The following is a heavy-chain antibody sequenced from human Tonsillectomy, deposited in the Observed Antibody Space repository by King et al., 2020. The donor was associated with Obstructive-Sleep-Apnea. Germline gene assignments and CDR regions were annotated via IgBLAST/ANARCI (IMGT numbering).Heavy chain of an antibody. CDR3: ARDFPNSDILPHSYSGMDV. V-gene: IGHV1-18*04. CDR1: GYTFTSYG. Sequence: QLVQSGAEVKKPGASVKVSCKASGYTFTSYGISWVRQAPGQGLEWMGWISAYNGNTNYAQKLQGRVTMTTDTSTSTAYMELRSLRSDDTAVYYCARDFPNSDILPHSYSGMDVWGQGTTVTVSS. J-gene: IGHJ6*02. D-gene: IGHD3-9*01. CDR2: ISAYNGNT.